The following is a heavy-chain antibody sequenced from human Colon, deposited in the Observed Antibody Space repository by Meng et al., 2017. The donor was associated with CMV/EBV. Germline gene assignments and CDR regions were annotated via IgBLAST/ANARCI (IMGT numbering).Heavy chain of an antibody. D-gene: IGHD4-17*01. CDR3: ARTYGDHGAFDGLGF. V-gene: IGHV5-51*01. CDR2: VFPGDSGT. CDR1: GYAFTNYW. J-gene: IGHJ3*01. Sequence: GESLKISCKTSGYAFTNYWIAWVRQMPRKGLEWMGVVFPGDSGTRYSPSFEGQVTISDDKSISTAYLQWSSLKASDTAMYYCARTYGDHGAFDGLGFWGQGTMVTVSS.